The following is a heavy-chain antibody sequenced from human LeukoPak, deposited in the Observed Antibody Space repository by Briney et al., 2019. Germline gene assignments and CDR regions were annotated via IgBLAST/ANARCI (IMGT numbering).Heavy chain of an antibody. D-gene: IGHD6-6*01. CDR1: GFTFSDYA. CDR2: ISYDGSKK. J-gene: IGHJ4*02. CDR3: ARVVVSSSSDYFDY. Sequence: GGSLRLSCAASGFTFSDYAMYWVRQAPGKGLEWVAVISYDGSKKYYADSVKGRFTISRDTSKNTLYLQMNSLRAEDTAEYYCARVVVSSSSDYFDYWGQGTLVTVSS. V-gene: IGHV3-30*04.